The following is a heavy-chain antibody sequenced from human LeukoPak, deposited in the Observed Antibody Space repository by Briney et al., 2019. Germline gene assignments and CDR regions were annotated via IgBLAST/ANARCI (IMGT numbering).Heavy chain of an antibody. Sequence: GGSLRLSCAASGFTVSSNYMSWVRQAPGKGLQWVSVISAGGVSLFSGSGSATYYADSVEGRFTISRDDSKNTLYLQMNSLRVEDTAVYYCAKPYSGWTSFDYWGQGTLVTVSS. CDR3: AKPYSGWTSFDY. V-gene: IGHV3-53*01. D-gene: IGHD6-19*01. CDR2: ISAGGVSLFSGSGSAT. J-gene: IGHJ4*02. CDR1: GFTVSSNY.